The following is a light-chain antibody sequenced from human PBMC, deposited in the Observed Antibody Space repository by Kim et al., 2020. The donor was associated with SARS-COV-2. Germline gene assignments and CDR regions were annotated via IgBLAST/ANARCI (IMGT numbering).Light chain of an antibody. Sequence: ASEGDRVTITCRASQYISSWLAWYQQKPGKAPTLLIYKASSLESGVPSRFSGSGSGTEFTITISSLQPDDFATYYCQQYNSFPWTFGQGTKVDIK. V-gene: IGKV1-5*03. CDR1: QYISSW. J-gene: IGKJ1*01. CDR3: QQYNSFPWT. CDR2: KAS.